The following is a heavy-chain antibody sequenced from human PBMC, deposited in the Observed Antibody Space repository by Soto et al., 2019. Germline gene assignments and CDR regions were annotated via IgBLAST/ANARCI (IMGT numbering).Heavy chain of an antibody. V-gene: IGHV1-69*02. CDR1: GGTFSSYT. J-gene: IGHJ4*02. CDR2: IIPILGIA. CDR3: ARVARDYFDYFDV. D-gene: IGHD4-17*01. Sequence: QVQLVQSGAEVKKPGSSVKVSCKASGGTFSSYTISWVRQAPGQGLEWMGRIIPILGIANYAQKFQGRVTITADKPTSTAYMELSSLRSEDTAVYYFARVARDYFDYFDVWGQGTLVTVSS.